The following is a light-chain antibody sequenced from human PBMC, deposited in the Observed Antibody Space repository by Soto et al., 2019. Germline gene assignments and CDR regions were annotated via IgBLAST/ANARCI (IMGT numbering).Light chain of an antibody. CDR1: QSLLHSSGHNF. CDR3: MQTLQTPRA. Sequence: DIVMTQSPLSLPVTPGEPASISCRSSQSLLHSSGHNFLDWYLQKPGQSPQLLIYLGSNRASGVAARFSGSGSGTDFTLKISRVEAEDVGVYYCMQTLQTPRAFGQGTKLEIK. V-gene: IGKV2-28*01. CDR2: LGS. J-gene: IGKJ2*01.